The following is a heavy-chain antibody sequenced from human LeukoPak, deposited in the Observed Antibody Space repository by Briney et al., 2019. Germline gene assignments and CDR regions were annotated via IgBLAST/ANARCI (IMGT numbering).Heavy chain of an antibody. CDR3: ARWAAGAPRIFALEY. CDR1: GFTFSSYW. CDR2: IRADGSAS. Sequence: GGSLRLSCAASGFTFSSYWMSWVRQAPGKGLEWVANIRADGSASFYVESLKGRFTASRDNAKNALFLQMNSLRVDDTAVYYCARWAAGAPRIFALEYWGQGTLVTVSS. J-gene: IGHJ4*02. D-gene: IGHD1-26*01. V-gene: IGHV3-7*01.